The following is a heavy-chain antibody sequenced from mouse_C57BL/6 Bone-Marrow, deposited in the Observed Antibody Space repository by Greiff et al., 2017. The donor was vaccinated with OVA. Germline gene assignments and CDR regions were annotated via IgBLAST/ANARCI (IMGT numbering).Heavy chain of an antibody. CDR1: GYTFTDYY. J-gene: IGHJ4*01. CDR2: IYPGSGNT. CDR3: AHGYYGLAIGY. D-gene: IGHD1-2*01. Sequence: VQLQQSGAELVRPGASVKLSCKASGYTFTDYYINWVKQRPGQGLEWIARIYPGSGNTYYNEKFKGKATLTAEKSSSTAYMQLSSLTSEDSAVYFCAHGYYGLAIGYWGQGTSVTVSS. V-gene: IGHV1-76*01.